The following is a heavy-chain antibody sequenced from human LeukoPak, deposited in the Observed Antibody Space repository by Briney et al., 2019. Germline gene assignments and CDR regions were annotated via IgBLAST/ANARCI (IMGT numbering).Heavy chain of an antibody. CDR1: GFTLSTYW. D-gene: IGHD5-12*01. CDR2: ITWDGAST. Sequence: PGGSLRLSCAASGFTLSTYWMHWVRQGPGKGLEWVSLITWDGASTYYGDSVKGRFTISRDNSKNSLYLQMNSLRTEDTAFYYCAKTSYPKWLQAPLRDWGQGTLVTVSS. V-gene: IGHV3-43*01. CDR3: AKTSYPKWLQAPLRD. J-gene: IGHJ4*02.